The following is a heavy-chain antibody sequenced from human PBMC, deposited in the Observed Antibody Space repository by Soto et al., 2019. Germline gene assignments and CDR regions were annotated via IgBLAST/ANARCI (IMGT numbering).Heavy chain of an antibody. CDR3: AKDRTSGWYTDAFDI. D-gene: IGHD6-19*01. CDR2: IIDSGGNT. V-gene: IGHV3-23*01. J-gene: IGHJ3*02. CDR1: GFTFNSYA. Sequence: GGSLRLSCAASGFTFNSYAMSWVRQAPGKGLEWVSAIIDSGGNTYYADSVKGRFTISRDNSKNTLFLQMSRLRAEDTAVYYCAKDRTSGWYTDAFDIWGQGTMVTVAS.